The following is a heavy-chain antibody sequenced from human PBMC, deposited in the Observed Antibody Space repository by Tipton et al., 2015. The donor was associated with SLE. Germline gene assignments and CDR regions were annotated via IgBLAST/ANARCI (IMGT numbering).Heavy chain of an antibody. Sequence: SLRLSCAASRFTFSNYVMYWVRQAPGKGLEWVALISHDGNNKFYADSVEGRFTISRDNSKNTLYLQMSSLRPDDTAVYFCARDRVPNCGSDCGSFDYWGQGALVTVSS. CDR1: RFTFSNYV. D-gene: IGHD2-21*01. CDR2: ISHDGNNK. CDR3: ARDRVPNCGSDCGSFDY. V-gene: IGHV3-30*04. J-gene: IGHJ4*02.